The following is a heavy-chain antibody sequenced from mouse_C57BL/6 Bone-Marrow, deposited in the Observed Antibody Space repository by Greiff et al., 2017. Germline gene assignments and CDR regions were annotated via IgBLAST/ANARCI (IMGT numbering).Heavy chain of an antibody. CDR3: ARANVGLLGAMDY. CDR1: GFTFSDFY. Sequence: EVKLVESGGGLVQSGRSLRLSCATSGFTFSDFYMEWVRQAPGKGLEWIAASRNKANDYTTEYSASVKGRFIVSSDTSQSILYRQMDALRAEDTAIYYCARANVGLLGAMDYWGQGTSVTVSS. D-gene: IGHD2-10*01. J-gene: IGHJ4*01. V-gene: IGHV7-1*01. CDR2: SRNKANDYTT.